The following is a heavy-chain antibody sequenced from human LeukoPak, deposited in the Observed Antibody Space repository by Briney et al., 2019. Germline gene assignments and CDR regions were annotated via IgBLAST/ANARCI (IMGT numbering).Heavy chain of an antibody. CDR2: ICCSGIT. J-gene: IGHJ4*02. V-gene: IGHV4-39*01. CDR3: ARPGETTVVTPFDN. CDR1: GGSLTSTNYY. D-gene: IGHD4-23*01. Sequence: SETLSLTCTVSGGSLTSTNYYWSWIRQPPGKGLEWIGSICCSGITYYNPSLKSRITISVDTSKNQFSLELSSVTAADTAVYYCARPGETTVVTPFDNWGQGTLVTVSS.